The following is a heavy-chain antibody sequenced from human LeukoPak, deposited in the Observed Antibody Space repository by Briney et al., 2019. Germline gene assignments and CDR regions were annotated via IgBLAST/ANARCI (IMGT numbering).Heavy chain of an antibody. CDR3: ASGNWGPIDY. V-gene: IGHV4-38-2*02. D-gene: IGHD7-27*01. Sequence: SETLSLTCTVSKYSISSGHYWGWVRPPPGKGLEWIGYIYHSGSTYYNPSLKSRVTISVDRSKNQFSLKLSSVTAADTAVYYCASGNWGPIDYWGQGTLVTVSS. J-gene: IGHJ4*02. CDR1: KYSISSGHY. CDR2: IYHSGST.